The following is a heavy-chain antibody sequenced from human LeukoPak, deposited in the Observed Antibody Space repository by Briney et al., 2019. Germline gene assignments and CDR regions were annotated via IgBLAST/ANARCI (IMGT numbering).Heavy chain of an antibody. V-gene: IGHV4-39*07. J-gene: IGHJ4*02. D-gene: IGHD3-22*01. CDR2: IYYSGST. CDR1: GGSISSSSYY. CDR3: ARLNSSGYYLDY. Sequence: PSETLSLTCTVSGGSISSSSYYWGWIRQPPGKGLEWIGSIYYSGSTYYNPSLKSRVTISLDTSRNQFSLKLNSVTAADTAVYYCARLNSSGYYLDYWGQGTLVTVSS.